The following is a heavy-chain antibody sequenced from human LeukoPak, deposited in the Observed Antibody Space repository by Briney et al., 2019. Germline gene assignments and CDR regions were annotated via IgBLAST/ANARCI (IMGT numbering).Heavy chain of an antibody. CDR2: MNPNSGNT. Sequence: ASVKVSCKASGYTFTSYDINWVRQATGQGLEWMGWMNPNSGNTGYAQKFQGRVTMTRNTSISTAYMELSSLRSEDTAVYYCARIPNRDMYYDFWSDYYRGNWFDPWGQGTLVTVSS. CDR3: ARIPNRDMYYDFWSDYYRGNWFDP. V-gene: IGHV1-8*01. CDR1: GYTFTSYD. J-gene: IGHJ5*02. D-gene: IGHD3-3*01.